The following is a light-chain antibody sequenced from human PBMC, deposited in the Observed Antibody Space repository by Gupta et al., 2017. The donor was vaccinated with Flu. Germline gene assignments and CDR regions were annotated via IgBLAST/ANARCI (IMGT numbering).Light chain of an antibody. V-gene: IGLV8-61*01. CDR1: SGSVSTSYY. CDR2: STN. J-gene: IGLJ3*02. Sequence: QTVVTQEPSFSVSPGGPVPLTCGLSSGSVSTSYYPSWYQQTPGQAPRTLIYSTNTRSSGVPDRFSGSILGNKAALTITGAQADDESDYYCVLYMGSGIWVFGGGTKLTVL. CDR3: VLYMGSGIWV.